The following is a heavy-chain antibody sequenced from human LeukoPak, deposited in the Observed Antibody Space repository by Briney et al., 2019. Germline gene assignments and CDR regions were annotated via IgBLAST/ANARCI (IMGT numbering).Heavy chain of an antibody. CDR1: GFTFDDYA. J-gene: IGHJ4*02. D-gene: IGHD3-22*01. V-gene: IGHV3-9*01. CDR2: ISWNSGSI. Sequence: GGSLRLSCAASGFTFDDYAMHWVRQAPGKGLEWVSSISWNSGSIGYADSVKGRFTISRDNAKNSLYLQMNSLRAEDTALYYCARARYDSSGLDDWGQGTLVTVSS. CDR3: ARARYDSSGLDD.